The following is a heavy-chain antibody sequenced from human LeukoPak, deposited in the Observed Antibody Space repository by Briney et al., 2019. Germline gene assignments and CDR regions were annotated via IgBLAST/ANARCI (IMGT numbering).Heavy chain of an antibody. CDR1: GYTLISFH. CDR2: LNPGDGYT. D-gene: IGHD3-16*01. CDR3: AKDRGGSYTFDM. Sequence: GASVKVSCKASGYTLISFHMHWVRQAPGQGLEWMGILNPGDGYTNCAQKFQDRVTITRDTSTSTVYMELSSLRSEDTAVYYCAKDRGGSYTFDMWGQGTMVTVSS. J-gene: IGHJ3*02. V-gene: IGHV1-46*01.